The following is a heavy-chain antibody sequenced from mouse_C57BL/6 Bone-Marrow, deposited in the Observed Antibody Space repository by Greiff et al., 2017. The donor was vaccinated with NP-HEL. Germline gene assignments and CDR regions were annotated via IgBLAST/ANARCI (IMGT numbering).Heavy chain of an antibody. CDR3: ARGRGNLLRHVYYLDY. Sequence: QVQLKQPGAELVKPGASVKLSCKASGYTFTGYWMHWVKQRPGQGLEWIGMIHPNSGSTNYNEKFKSKATLTVDKSSSTAYMQLSSLTSEDSAVYYDARGRGNLLRHVYYLDYGGWGTTLTVTS. CDR2: IHPNSGST. D-gene: IGHD1-1*01. CDR1: GYTFTGYW. J-gene: IGHJ2*01. V-gene: IGHV1-64*01.